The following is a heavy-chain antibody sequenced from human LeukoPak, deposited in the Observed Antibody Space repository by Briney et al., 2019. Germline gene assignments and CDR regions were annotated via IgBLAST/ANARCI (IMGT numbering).Heavy chain of an antibody. Sequence: PGGSLRLSCAASEFTFNNYCMNWVRQAPGKGLEWVSSIYSSSSYIYYADSVKGRFTISRDNAKNSLYLQMNSLRAEDTAVYYCARSRYGSGSYGDYWGQGTLVTVSS. V-gene: IGHV3-21*01. CDR1: EFTFNNYC. D-gene: IGHD3-10*01. CDR3: ARSRYGSGSYGDY. J-gene: IGHJ4*02. CDR2: IYSSSSYI.